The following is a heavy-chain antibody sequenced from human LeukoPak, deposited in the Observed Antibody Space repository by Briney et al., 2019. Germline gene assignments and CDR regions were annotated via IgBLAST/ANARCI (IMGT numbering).Heavy chain of an antibody. CDR2: ISSSSSTI. V-gene: IGHV3-48*01. CDR3: AKANYSSSWYSH. D-gene: IGHD6-13*01. Sequence: GGSLRLSCAASGFTFSSYNMNWVRQAPGKGLEWVSSISSSSSTIYYADSVKGRFTISRDNAKNSLYLQMNSLRAEDTAVYYCAKANYSSSWYSHWGQGTLVTVSS. J-gene: IGHJ4*02. CDR1: GFTFSSYN.